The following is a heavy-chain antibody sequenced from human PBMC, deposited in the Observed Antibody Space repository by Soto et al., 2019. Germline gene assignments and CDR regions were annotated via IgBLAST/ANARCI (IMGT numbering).Heavy chain of an antibody. CDR3: VRGGGGGLFDP. CDR1: GFTFGDSY. Sequence: KPGGSLRLSCAGSGFTFGDSYMSWIRQAPGKGLEWLSYISPGSRYPAYADSVKGRFTISRGNAKRSLYLQMMSLTAEDTAIYYCVRGGGGGLFDPWGQGTMVTVSS. V-gene: IGHV3-11*06. J-gene: IGHJ5*02. D-gene: IGHD2-15*01. CDR2: ISPGSRYP.